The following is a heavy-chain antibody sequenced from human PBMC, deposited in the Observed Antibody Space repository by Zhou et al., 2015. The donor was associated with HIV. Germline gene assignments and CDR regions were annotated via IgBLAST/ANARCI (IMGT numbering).Heavy chain of an antibody. CDR3: ARMEENDYGGNSMEYDAFDI. D-gene: IGHD4-23*01. CDR1: GGTFSSYA. Sequence: QVQLVQSGAEVKKPGSSVKVSCKASGGTFSSYAISWVRQAPGQGLEWMGGIIPIFGTANYAQKFQGRVTITADKSTSTAYMELSSLRSEDTAVYYCARMEENDYGGNSMEYDAFDIWGQGTMVTVSS. J-gene: IGHJ3*02. CDR2: IIPIFGTA. V-gene: IGHV1-69*06.